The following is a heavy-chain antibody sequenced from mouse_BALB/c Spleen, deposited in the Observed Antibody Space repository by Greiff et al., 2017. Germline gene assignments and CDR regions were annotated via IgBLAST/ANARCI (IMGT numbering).Heavy chain of an antibody. Sequence: EVKLVESGGGLVKPGGSLKLSCAASGFTFSSYAMAWVRQTPEKRLEWVASISSGGSTYYPDSVKGRFTISRDNARNILYLQMSSLRSEDTAMYYCAREKPYFDYWGQGITLTVSS. CDR3: AREKPYFDY. CDR2: ISSGGST. V-gene: IGHV5-6-5*01. J-gene: IGHJ2*01. CDR1: GFTFSSYA.